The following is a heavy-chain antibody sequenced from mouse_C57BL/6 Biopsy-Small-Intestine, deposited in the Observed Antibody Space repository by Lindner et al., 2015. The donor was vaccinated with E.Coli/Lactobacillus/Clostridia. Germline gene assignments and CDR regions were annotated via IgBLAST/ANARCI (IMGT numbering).Heavy chain of an antibody. J-gene: IGHJ1*01. D-gene: IGHD1-1*02. Sequence: VQLQESGAELVRPGASVKLSCTASGFNIKDDYMHWVKQRPEQGLEWIGRIDPANGNTKYAPKFQDKATITADTSSNTAYLQLSSLTSEDTAVYYCARDDGSYYWYFDVWGAGTTVTVSS. CDR2: IDPANGNT. V-gene: IGHV14-3*01. CDR3: ARDDGSYYWYFDV. CDR1: GFNIKDDY.